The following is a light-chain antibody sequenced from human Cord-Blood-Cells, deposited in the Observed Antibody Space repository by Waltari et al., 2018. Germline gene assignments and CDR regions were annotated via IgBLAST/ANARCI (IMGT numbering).Light chain of an antibody. V-gene: IGKV4-1*01. Sequence: DIVMTQSPDSLAVSLGERATINCKSSQSVLYSSNNKNYLAWYQQKPGQPPKLLIYWASTRESGVPDRFSGSGSGTDFTLTSSSLQAEDVAVYYCQQYYSTPINFGQGTRLEIK. CDR1: QSVLYSSNNKNY. CDR3: QQYYSTPIN. CDR2: WAS. J-gene: IGKJ5*01.